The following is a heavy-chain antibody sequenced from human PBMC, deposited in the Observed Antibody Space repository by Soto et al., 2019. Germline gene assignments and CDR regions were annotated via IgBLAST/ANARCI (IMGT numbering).Heavy chain of an antibody. CDR3: ARPSSSSLENSYYYAVDV. Sequence: QVQLVQSGAEVKKPGSSVKISCKASGGTFSSYAISWVRQAPGQGLEWMGGIIPIFGTTNYALKFQGRVSINADNSTSTADMELSSVRSDDTAVYYCARPSSSSLENSYYYAVDVWGQGTTVIVSS. CDR1: GGTFSSYA. D-gene: IGHD2-2*01. CDR2: IIPIFGTT. V-gene: IGHV1-69*14. J-gene: IGHJ6*02.